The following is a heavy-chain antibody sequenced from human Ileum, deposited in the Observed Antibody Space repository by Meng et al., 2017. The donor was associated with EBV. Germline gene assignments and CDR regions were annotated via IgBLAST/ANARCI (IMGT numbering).Heavy chain of an antibody. V-gene: IGHV4-4*02. J-gene: IGHJ4*02. CDR2: IYYSGST. CDR1: GGSISSSNG. Sequence: AQLQESGQGLVKPSGTLSLTCAVSGGSISSSNGWNWVRQPPGKGLEWIGEIYYSGSTIYNPSLKSRVTISVDKSKNLFSLKLSSVTAADTAVYYCARGYGSGRDYFDYWGQGTLVTVSS. D-gene: IGHD3-10*01. CDR3: ARGYGSGRDYFDY.